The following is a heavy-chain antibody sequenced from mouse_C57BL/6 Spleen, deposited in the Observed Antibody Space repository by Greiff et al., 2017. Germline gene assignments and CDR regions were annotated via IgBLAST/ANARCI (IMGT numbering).Heavy chain of an antibody. J-gene: IGHJ3*01. V-gene: IGHV2-2*02. CDR3: ARKGELTGTWFAY. D-gene: IGHD4-1*01. Sequence: QVQLQQSGPGLVQPSQSLSITCTVSGFSLTSYGVHWVRQSPGQGLEWLGVIWSGGSTDYNAAFISRLSISKDISKSQVFFKMNSLQANDTAIYYCARKGELTGTWFAYWGQATLVTVSA. CDR1: GFSLTSYG. CDR2: IWSGGST.